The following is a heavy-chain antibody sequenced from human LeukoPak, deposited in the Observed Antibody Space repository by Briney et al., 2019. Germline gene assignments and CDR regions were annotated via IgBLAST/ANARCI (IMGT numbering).Heavy chain of an antibody. Sequence: PSETLSLTCTVSGGSMRSYYWIWIRQPPGKGLEWIGYIDYTGRSKDNPSLKSRVTISVDMSKNQFSLKLSSVTAADTAVYYCARVSGIAVAGTIDYWGQETLVTVSS. J-gene: IGHJ4*02. CDR2: IDYTGRS. V-gene: IGHV4-59*01. D-gene: IGHD6-19*01. CDR3: ARVSGIAVAGTIDY. CDR1: GGSMRSYY.